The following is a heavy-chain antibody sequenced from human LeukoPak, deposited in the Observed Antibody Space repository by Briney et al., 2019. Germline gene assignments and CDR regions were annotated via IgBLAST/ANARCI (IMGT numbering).Heavy chain of an antibody. J-gene: IGHJ4*02. Sequence: GGFLRLSCAASGFTFSSYAMSWVRQAPGKGLEWVSAISGSGGSTYYADSVKGRFTISRDNSKNTLYLQMNSLRAEDTAVYYCAKGLMQHPASYSGSYLDYWGQGTLVTVSS. D-gene: IGHD3-10*01. CDR3: AKGLMQHPASYSGSYLDY. CDR2: ISGSGGST. CDR1: GFTFSSYA. V-gene: IGHV3-23*01.